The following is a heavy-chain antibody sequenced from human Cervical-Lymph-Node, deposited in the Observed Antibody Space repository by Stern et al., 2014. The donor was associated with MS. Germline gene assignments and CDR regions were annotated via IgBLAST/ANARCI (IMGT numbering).Heavy chain of an antibody. V-gene: IGHV4-59*01. Sequence: QLQLQESGPGLVKASETLSLTCTVSGGSISTYYWTWIRQPPGKGLAWIGAISYSGDTNYNPSLKSRVTLSVDTSKNQFSLKLSSVTAADTAVYYCARRDYYDTSTYYDDAFDIWGQGTMVTVSS. CDR3: ARRDYYDTSTYYDDAFDI. J-gene: IGHJ3*02. D-gene: IGHD3-22*01. CDR1: GGSISTYY. CDR2: ISYSGDT.